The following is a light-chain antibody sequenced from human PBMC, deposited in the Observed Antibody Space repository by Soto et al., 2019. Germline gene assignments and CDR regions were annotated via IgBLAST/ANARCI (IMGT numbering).Light chain of an antibody. Sequence: EIVLTQSPGTLSLSPGERATLSCRASQSVRSDYFAWYQQKPGQAPRVIIFGVSTRATGIPDRFSGSGSGTDFTLTISRLEPEDFALYYCPQYGNSPLTFGGGTKVDSK. CDR3: PQYGNSPLT. V-gene: IGKV3-20*01. CDR1: QSVRSDY. CDR2: GVS. J-gene: IGKJ4*01.